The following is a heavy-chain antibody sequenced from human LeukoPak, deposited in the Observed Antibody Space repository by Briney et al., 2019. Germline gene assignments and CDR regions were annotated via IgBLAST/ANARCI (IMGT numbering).Heavy chain of an antibody. CDR3: ARGSSRAASKRFGMDV. J-gene: IGHJ6*02. Sequence: WGSLRLSCAASGFTFSSYGMHWVRQAPGKGLGWVAVISYDGSNKYYADSVKGRFTISRDNSKNTLYLQMNSLRAEDTAVYYCARGSSRAASKRFGMDVWGQGTTVTVSS. CDR2: ISYDGSNK. D-gene: IGHD6-6*01. V-gene: IGHV3-30*03. CDR1: GFTFSSYG.